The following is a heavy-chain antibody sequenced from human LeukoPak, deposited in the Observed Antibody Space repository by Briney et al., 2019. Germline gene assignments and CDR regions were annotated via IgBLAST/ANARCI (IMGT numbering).Heavy chain of an antibody. J-gene: IGHJ4*02. CDR2: ISAYNGNT. Sequence: GASVKVSCKASGYTFTSYGISWVRQAPGQGLEWMGWISAYNGNTNYAQKLQGRDTMTTDTSTSTAYMELRSLRSDDTAVYYCARGTNYYDSSGYGYWGQGTLVTVSS. V-gene: IGHV1-18*01. CDR1: GYTFTSYG. CDR3: ARGTNYYDSSGYGY. D-gene: IGHD3-22*01.